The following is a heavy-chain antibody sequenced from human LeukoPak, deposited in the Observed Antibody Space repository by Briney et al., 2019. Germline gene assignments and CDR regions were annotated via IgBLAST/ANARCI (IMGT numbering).Heavy chain of an antibody. J-gene: IGHJ4*02. CDR2: IYPRDSDT. CDR1: GYSFVNYW. D-gene: IGHD1-26*01. CDR3: ARQDGTFDY. Sequence: GESLKISCKGSGYSFVNYWIGWVRQMPGKGLEWMGIIYPRDSDTRYSPSFQGQVTISVDKSIRTAYLHWSSLKSSDTATYFRARQDGTFDYWGQGTRVTVS. V-gene: IGHV5-51*01.